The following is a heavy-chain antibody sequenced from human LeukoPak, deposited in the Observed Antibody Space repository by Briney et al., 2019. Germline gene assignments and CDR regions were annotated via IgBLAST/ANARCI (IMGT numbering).Heavy chain of an antibody. CDR3: ASGAAAGVYYYYYMDV. CDR2: ISHDGSNK. D-gene: IGHD6-13*01. CDR1: GFIFSTFG. V-gene: IGHV3-30*03. Sequence: PGGSLRLSCAASGFIFSTFGMHWVRQAPGKGLEWVAFISHDGSNKYYADSVKGRLTISRDNSKNTLYLQMNSLRAEDTAVYYCASGAAAGVYYYYYMDVWGKGTTVTISS. J-gene: IGHJ6*03.